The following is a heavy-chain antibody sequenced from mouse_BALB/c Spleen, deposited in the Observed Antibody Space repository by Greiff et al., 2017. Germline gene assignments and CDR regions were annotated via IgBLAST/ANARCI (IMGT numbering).Heavy chain of an antibody. CDR2: ISSGGST. D-gene: IGHD1-1*01. CDR1: GFTFSSYA. V-gene: IGHV5-6-5*01. CDR3: AKGRRYYEAMDY. Sequence: EVQLVESGGGLVKPGGSLKLSCAASGFTFSSYAMSWVRQTPEKRLEWVASISSGGSTYYPDSVKGRFTISRDNARNILYLQMSSLRSEDTAMYYYAKGRRYYEAMDYWGQETSVTVSS. J-gene: IGHJ4*01.